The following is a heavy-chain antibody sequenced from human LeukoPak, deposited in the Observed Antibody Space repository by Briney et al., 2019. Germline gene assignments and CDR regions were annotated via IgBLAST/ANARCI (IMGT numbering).Heavy chain of an antibody. D-gene: IGHD3-22*01. CDR3: ARVPLYYDSSALDY. Sequence: SETLSLTCAVYGGSFSGCYWSWIRQPPGRGLEWIGEINHSGSTNYNPSLQRRVTMSVDTSKSQFSMELSSVTAADTAVYYCARVPLYYDSSALDYWGQGTLVTVSS. V-gene: IGHV4-34*01. CDR1: GGSFSGCY. J-gene: IGHJ4*02. CDR2: INHSGST.